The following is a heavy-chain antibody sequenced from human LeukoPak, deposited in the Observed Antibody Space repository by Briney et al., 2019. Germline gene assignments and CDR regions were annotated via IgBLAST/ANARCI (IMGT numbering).Heavy chain of an antibody. J-gene: IGHJ4*02. D-gene: IGHD3-3*01. CDR1: KFAFSHYG. Sequence: GGSLRLSCTASKFAFSHYGMQWVRQAPGKGLEWVAVISSDGSIKVYADSVKGRFTLSRDNSINTVDLQMNSLRAEDTAVYYCVKEYHSRGFGAYFDYWGQGTLVAVSS. CDR3: VKEYHSRGFGAYFDY. CDR2: ISSDGSIK. V-gene: IGHV3-30*18.